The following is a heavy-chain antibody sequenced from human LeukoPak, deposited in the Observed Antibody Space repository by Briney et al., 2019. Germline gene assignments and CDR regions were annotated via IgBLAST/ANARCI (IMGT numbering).Heavy chain of an antibody. Sequence: SETLSLTCTVSGASISSYYWSWIRQPPGKGLEWIGYIYTSGSTNYNPSLKSRVTISVDTSKNQFSLKLSSVTAADTAVYYCARRLYHYDSSGYYAGAFDIWGQGTMVTVSS. D-gene: IGHD3-22*01. CDR1: GASISSYY. V-gene: IGHV4-4*09. J-gene: IGHJ3*02. CDR2: IYTSGST. CDR3: ARRLYHYDSSGYYAGAFDI.